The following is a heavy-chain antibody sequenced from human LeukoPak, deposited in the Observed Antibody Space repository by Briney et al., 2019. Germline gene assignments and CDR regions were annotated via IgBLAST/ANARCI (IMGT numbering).Heavy chain of an antibody. CDR3: AREARTTGWFDP. CDR2: IIPIFGTA. J-gene: IGHJ5*02. Sequence: ASVKVSCKSSGGTFSSYAISWVRQAPGQGLEWMGGIIPIFGTANYAQKFQGRATITADKSTSTAYMELSSLRSEDTAVYYCAREARTTGWFDPWGQGTLVTVSS. V-gene: IGHV1-69*06. D-gene: IGHD1-1*01. CDR1: GGTFSSYA.